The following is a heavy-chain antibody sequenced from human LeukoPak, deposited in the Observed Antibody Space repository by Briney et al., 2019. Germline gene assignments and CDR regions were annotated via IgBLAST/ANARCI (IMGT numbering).Heavy chain of an antibody. CDR2: IYYSGST. Sequence: SETLSLTCTVSGGSISSSSYYWGWIHQPPGKGLEWIESIYYSGSTYYNPSLKSRVIISVDTSKNQFSLKLSSVTAADTAVYYCARSNCGADCYSLFDIWGQGTMVTVSS. V-gene: IGHV4-39*07. D-gene: IGHD2-21*02. J-gene: IGHJ3*02. CDR1: GGSISSSSYY. CDR3: ARSNCGADCYSLFDI.